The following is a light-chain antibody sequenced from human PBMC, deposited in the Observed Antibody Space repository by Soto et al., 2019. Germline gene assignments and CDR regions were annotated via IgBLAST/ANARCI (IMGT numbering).Light chain of an antibody. J-gene: IGLJ1*01. V-gene: IGLV2-14*01. CDR1: SSDVGDYNY. CDR2: DVR. CDR3: SSYTSSSTYV. Sequence: QSVLTQPASVSGSPGQSITISCTGTSSDVGDYNYVSWYQQHPGKAPKLMIYDVRNRPSGVSDRFSGSKSGNTASLTISGLQAEDEADYYCSSYTSSSTYVFGTGTKVTVL.